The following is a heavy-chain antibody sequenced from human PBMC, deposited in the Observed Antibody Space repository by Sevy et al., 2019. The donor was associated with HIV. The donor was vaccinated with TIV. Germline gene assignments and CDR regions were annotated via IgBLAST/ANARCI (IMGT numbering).Heavy chain of an antibody. CDR3: AVSHSMGWGVIPMHI. Sequence: SETLSLTCAASGESFSGHYWTWIRQPPGKGLEWIGEVTQSGKTIYKSYLKSRVTISVDTSRNEFSLYLYSVTAADTALYDCAVSHSMGWGVIPMHIWGPGTLVTVSS. J-gene: IGHJ4*02. V-gene: IGHV4-34*01. CDR1: GESFSGHY. CDR2: VTQSGKT. D-gene: IGHD3-10*01.